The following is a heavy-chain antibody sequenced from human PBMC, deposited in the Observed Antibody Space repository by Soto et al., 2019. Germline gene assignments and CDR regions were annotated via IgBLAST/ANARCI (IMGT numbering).Heavy chain of an antibody. CDR3: ARGDYGQYDAYNWFDP. CDR2: VCPGGRT. CDR1: GGSFNNYC. Sequence: QVRLQQWGAGLVRPSETLSLTCAVYGGSFNNYCWSWIRQPPGKGLEWIGEVCPGGRTNYSPTLKREVSIAVEGSKNQFSLRLNSVTVADTAVYYCARGDYGQYDAYNWFDPWGQGNLVIVAS. D-gene: IGHD3-10*01. J-gene: IGHJ5*02. V-gene: IGHV4-34*02.